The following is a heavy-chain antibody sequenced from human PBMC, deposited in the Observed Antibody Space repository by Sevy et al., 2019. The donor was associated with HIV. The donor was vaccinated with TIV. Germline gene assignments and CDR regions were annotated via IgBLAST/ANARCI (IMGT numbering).Heavy chain of an antibody. V-gene: IGHV3-66*02. D-gene: IGHD2-2*01. Sequence: GGSLRLSCAASGFTVSSNYMSWVRQAPGKGLEWVSVIYSGGSTYYADSVKGRFTISRDNSKNTLYLQMNSLRAEDTAVYYCARGVVPAARLWFDPWGQGTLVTVSS. CDR2: IYSGGST. J-gene: IGHJ5*02. CDR3: ARGVVPAARLWFDP. CDR1: GFTVSSNY.